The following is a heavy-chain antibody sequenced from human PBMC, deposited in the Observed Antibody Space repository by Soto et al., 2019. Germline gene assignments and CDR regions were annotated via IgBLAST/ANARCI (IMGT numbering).Heavy chain of an antibody. CDR1: GYTFTVYA. CDR3: ARDLCSGGSCYSFYYYYYMDV. D-gene: IGHD2-15*01. J-gene: IGHJ6*03. V-gene: IGHV1-3*01. CDR2: INAGNGNT. Sequence: ASLNVSCKTSGYTFTVYAMHWVRQAPGQRLEWIGWINAGNGNTKYSQKFQGRVTITRDTSASTAYMELSSLRSEDTAVYYCARDLCSGGSCYSFYYYYYMDVWGKGTTVTVSS.